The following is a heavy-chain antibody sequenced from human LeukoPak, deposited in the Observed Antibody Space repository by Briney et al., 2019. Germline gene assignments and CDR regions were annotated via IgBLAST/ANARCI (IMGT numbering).Heavy chain of an antibody. CDR1: GFTFDDYA. CDR2: ISWNSGSI. CDR3: AKTRAVLRFLESFDY. J-gene: IGHJ4*02. Sequence: GGSLRLSCAASGFTFDDYAMHWVRQAPGKGLEWVSGISWNSGSIGYADSVKGRFTISGDNAKNSLYLQMNSLRAEDTALYYCAKTRAVLRFLESFDYRGQGTLVTVSS. D-gene: IGHD3-3*01. V-gene: IGHV3-9*01.